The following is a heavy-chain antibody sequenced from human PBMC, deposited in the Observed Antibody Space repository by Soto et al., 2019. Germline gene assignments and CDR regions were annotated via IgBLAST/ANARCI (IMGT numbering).Heavy chain of an antibody. D-gene: IGHD3-16*01. V-gene: IGHV4-34*01. Sequence: TSETLSLTCAVYGGSFSGYYWSWIRQPPGKGLEWIGEINHSGSTNYNPSLKSRVTISVDTSKNQFSLKLSSVTAADTAVYYCARKVKFGFYYYYGMDVWGQGTTVTV. CDR3: ARKVKFGFYYYYGMDV. CDR2: INHSGST. J-gene: IGHJ6*02. CDR1: GGSFSGYY.